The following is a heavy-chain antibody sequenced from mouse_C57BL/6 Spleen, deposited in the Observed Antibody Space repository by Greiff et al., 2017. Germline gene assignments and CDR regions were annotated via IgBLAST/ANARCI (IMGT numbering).Heavy chain of an antibody. CDR3: ARTHYYGSSYGYFDV. V-gene: IGHV1-80*01. D-gene: IGHD1-1*01. CDR1: GYAFSSYW. CDR2: IYPGDGDT. J-gene: IGHJ1*03. Sequence: VQLQHSGAELVKPGASVKISCKASGYAFSSYWMNWVKQRPGKGLEWIGQIYPGDGDTNYNGKFKGKATLTADKSSSTAYMQLSSLTSEDSAVYFCARTHYYGSSYGYFDVWGTGTTVTVSS.